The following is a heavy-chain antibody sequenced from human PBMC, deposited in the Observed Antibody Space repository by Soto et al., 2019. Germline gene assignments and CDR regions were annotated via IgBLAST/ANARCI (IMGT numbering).Heavy chain of an antibody. CDR1: SDSISSYY. Sequence: QVQLPESGPGLLKPSETLALTCTVSSDSISSYYWSWIRQPPGKRLEWIGYISDSGSTDYNPSLKSRVTISGDTSKNQFSLKVSSVTAAATAVYYCASGTSWQLHFDYWGHGTLVTVSS. CDR2: ISDSGST. D-gene: IGHD6-13*01. V-gene: IGHV4-59*01. CDR3: ASGTSWQLHFDY. J-gene: IGHJ4*01.